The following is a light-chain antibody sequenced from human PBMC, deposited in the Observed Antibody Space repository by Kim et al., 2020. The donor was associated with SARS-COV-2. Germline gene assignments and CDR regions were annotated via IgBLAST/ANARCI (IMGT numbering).Light chain of an antibody. Sequence: GQKVPSSCAGSSSRIGKNYVSWYQQLPGTAPKLLIYDNNKRPSGIPDRFSGSKSGTSATLGITGLQTGDEADYYCGTWDSSLSAGVFGGGTQLTVL. CDR3: GTWDSSLSAGV. CDR2: DNN. CDR1: SSRIGKNY. V-gene: IGLV1-51*01. J-gene: IGLJ2*01.